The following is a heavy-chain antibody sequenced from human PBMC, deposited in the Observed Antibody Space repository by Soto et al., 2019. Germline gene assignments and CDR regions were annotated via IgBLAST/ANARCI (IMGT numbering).Heavy chain of an antibody. CDR1: GYTFTSYG. CDR2: ISAYNGNT. J-gene: IGHJ6*02. V-gene: IGHV1-18*04. CDR3: ARWRYCTNGVCYRDYYYGMDV. D-gene: IGHD2-8*01. Sequence: QVQLVQSGAEVKKPGASVKVSCKASGYTFTSYGISWVRQAPGQGLEWMGWISAYNGNTNYAQKLQGRVTMTTDTSTSTAYMERRSLRSDDTAVYYCARWRYCTNGVCYRDYYYGMDVWGQGTTVTVSS.